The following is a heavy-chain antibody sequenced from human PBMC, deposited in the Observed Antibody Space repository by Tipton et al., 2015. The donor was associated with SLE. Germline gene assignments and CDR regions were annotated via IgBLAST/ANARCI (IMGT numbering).Heavy chain of an antibody. CDR1: GGSISSSTYY. CDR3: ANLGGGSPNWYFDL. V-gene: IGHV4-39*01. J-gene: IGHJ2*01. D-gene: IGHD3-16*01. CDR2: IYYSGST. Sequence: PGLVKPSETLSLTCTVSGGSISSSTYYRGWIRQPPGKGLEWIGSIYYSGSTYYNPSLKSRVTISVDTSKNQFSLKLSSVTAADTAVYYCANLGGGSPNWYFDLWGRGTLVSVSS.